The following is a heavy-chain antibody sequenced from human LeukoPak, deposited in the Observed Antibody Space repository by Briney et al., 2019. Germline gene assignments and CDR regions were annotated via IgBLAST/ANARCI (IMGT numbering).Heavy chain of an antibody. CDR3: ARDPYSGYDSETRPMFDY. J-gene: IGHJ4*02. CDR1: GGTFSYYA. V-gene: IGHV1-69*13. Sequence: GASVKVSCKASGGTFSYYAINWVRQAPGQGLEWMGGVIPIFGTANYAQKFQGRVTITADESTSTAYMELSSLRSDDTAVYYCARDPYSGYDSETRPMFDYWGQGTLVTVSS. CDR2: VIPIFGTA. D-gene: IGHD5-12*01.